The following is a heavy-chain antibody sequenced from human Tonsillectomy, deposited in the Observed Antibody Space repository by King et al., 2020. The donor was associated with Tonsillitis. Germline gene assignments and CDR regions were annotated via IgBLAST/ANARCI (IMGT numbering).Heavy chain of an antibody. CDR1: GFTFDDYA. CDR3: AKDIGDIVVVPAAISYYYYGMDV. Sequence: VQLVESGGGLVQPGRSLRLSCSASGFTFDDYAMHWVLQDPGKGLEWVSGISWNSGSIGFAASVKGRFTISRDNAKISLYLEMNSLSAEDTALYYCAKDIGDIVVVPAAISYYYYGMDVWGQGTTVTVSS. V-gene: IGHV3-9*01. CDR2: ISWNSGSI. J-gene: IGHJ6*02. D-gene: IGHD2-2*02.